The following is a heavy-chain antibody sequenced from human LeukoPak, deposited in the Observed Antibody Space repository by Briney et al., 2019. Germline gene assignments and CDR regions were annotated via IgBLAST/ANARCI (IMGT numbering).Heavy chain of an antibody. CDR3: AGVLLWFGEANYFDY. V-gene: IGHV4-30-4*01. CDR1: GGSISSGDYY. Sequence: PSETLSLTCTVSGGSISSGDYYWSWIRQPPGKGLEWIGYIYYSGSTYYNPSLKSRVTISVDTSKNQFSLKLSSVTAADTAVYYCAGVLLWFGEANYFDYWGLGTLVTVSS. CDR2: IYYSGST. J-gene: IGHJ4*02. D-gene: IGHD3-10*01.